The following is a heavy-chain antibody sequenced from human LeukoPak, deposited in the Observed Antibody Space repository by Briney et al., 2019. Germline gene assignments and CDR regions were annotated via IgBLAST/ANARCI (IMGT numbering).Heavy chain of an antibody. V-gene: IGHV3-23*01. D-gene: IGHD3-22*01. CDR2: VSGTADNT. CDR3: AKATYYYDSYGYNGVFDY. Sequence: GGSLRLSCAASGFTIISYAMSWVRQAPGKGLEWVSAVSGTADNTYYAESVRGRFTISRDNSKNTLYLQMNSLRAEDAAVYFCAKATYYYDSYGYNGVFDYWGQGTLVTLSS. CDR1: GFTIISYA. J-gene: IGHJ4*02.